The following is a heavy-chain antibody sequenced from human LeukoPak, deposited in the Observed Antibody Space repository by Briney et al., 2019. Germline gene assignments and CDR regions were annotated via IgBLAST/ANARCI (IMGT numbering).Heavy chain of an antibody. D-gene: IGHD6-19*01. V-gene: IGHV4-34*01. CDR3: ARASSLSVAGDVDY. J-gene: IGHJ4*02. Sequence: SETLSLTCAVYGGSFSGYYWSWIRQPPGKELEWIGEINHSGSTNYNPSLKSRVTISVDTSKNQFSLKLSSVTAADTAVYYCARASSLSVAGDVDYWGQGTLVTVSS. CDR2: INHSGST. CDR1: GGSFSGYY.